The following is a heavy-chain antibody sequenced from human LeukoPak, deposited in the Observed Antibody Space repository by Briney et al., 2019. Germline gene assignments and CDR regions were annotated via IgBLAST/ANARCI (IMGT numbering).Heavy chain of an antibody. CDR3: ARDGLGITGTGLDY. V-gene: IGHV4-59*01. CDR1: GGSITNYF. D-gene: IGHD1-7*01. Sequence: SETLSLTCTVSGGSITNYFWSWIRQPPGKGLEWIGYIYYSGSTTYNPSLKNRVTISVDTPKNHFSLRLSSATAADTAVYYCARDGLGITGTGLDYWGQGVLVTVSS. J-gene: IGHJ4*02. CDR2: IYYSGST.